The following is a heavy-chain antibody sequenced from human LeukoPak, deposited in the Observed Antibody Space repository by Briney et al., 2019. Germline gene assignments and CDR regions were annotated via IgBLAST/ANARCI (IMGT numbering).Heavy chain of an antibody. CDR2: IIPIFGTA. CDR3: ARDRIAAAGDFDY. Sequence: SVKVSCKAAGGTFSSYAISWVRQAPGQGLEWMGRIIPIFGTANYAQKFQGRVTITTDESTSTAYMELSSLRSEDTAVYYCARDRIAAAGDFDYWGQGTLVTVSS. V-gene: IGHV1-69*05. D-gene: IGHD6-13*01. J-gene: IGHJ4*02. CDR1: GGTFSSYA.